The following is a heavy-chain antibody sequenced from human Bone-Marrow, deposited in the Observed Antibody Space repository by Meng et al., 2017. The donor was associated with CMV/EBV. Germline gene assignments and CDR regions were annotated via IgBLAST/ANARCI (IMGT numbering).Heavy chain of an antibody. D-gene: IGHD2-8*01. J-gene: IGHJ6*02. CDR3: ARGCTNGVCSIFYYYYGMDV. V-gene: IGHV1-8*03. Sequence: ASVKVSCKASGYTFTSYVINWVRQATGQGLEWMGWMNPNSGNTGYAQKFQGRVTITRNTSISTAYMELSSLRSEDTAVYYCARGCTNGVCSIFYYYYGMDVWGQGTTVTVSS. CDR2: MNPNSGNT. CDR1: GYTFTSYV.